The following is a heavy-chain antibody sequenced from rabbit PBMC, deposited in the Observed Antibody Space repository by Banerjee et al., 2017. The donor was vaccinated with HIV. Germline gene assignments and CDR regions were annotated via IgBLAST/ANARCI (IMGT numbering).Heavy chain of an antibody. V-gene: IGHV1S45*01. CDR1: GISFGISDY. CDR2: IDAGSSDFT. J-gene: IGHJ4*01. Sequence: QEQLVESGGGLVKPGGTLTLTCKASGISFGISDYMCWVRQAPGKGLEWIACIDAGSSDFTYHASWAKGRFTISKTSSTTVTLQATSLAAADTATYFCARGSATMTMVITGYYLSLWGPGTLVTVS. D-gene: IGHD2-1*01. CDR3: ARGSATMTMVITGYYLSL.